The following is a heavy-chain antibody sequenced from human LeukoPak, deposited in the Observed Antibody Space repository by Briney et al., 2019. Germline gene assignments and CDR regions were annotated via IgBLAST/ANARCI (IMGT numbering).Heavy chain of an antibody. J-gene: IGHJ4*02. CDR1: GFTFSSYA. D-gene: IGHD5-18*01. CDR2: ISYDGSNK. CDR3: AKDLPLESYGFDY. Sequence: GRSLRLSCAASGFTFSSYAMHWVRQAPGKGLEWVAVISYDGSNKYYADSVKGRFTISRDNSKDTLYLQMNSLRAEDTAVYYCAKDLPLESYGFDYWGQGTLVTVSS. V-gene: IGHV3-30-3*01.